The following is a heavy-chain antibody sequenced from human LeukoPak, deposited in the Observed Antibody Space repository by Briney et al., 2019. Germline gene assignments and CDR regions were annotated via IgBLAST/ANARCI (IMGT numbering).Heavy chain of an antibody. CDR2: IYHSGST. CDR1: GGSISSGGYS. J-gene: IGHJ4*02. Sequence: SQTLSLTCAVSGGSISSGGYSWRWIRQPPGKGLEWIGYIYHSGSTYYNPSLKSRVTISVDRSKNQFSLKLSSVTAADTAVYYCAREDRICSGGSCYSGGVDYWGQGTLVTVSS. D-gene: IGHD2-15*01. CDR3: AREDRICSGGSCYSGGVDY. V-gene: IGHV4-30-2*01.